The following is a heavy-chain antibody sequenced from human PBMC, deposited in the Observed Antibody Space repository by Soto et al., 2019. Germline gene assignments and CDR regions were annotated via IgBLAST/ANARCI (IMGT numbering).Heavy chain of an antibody. CDR3: ARAKGFGELLNAFDI. Sequence: SETLSLTCTVSGGSISSGGYYWSWIRQHPGKGLEWIGYIYYSGSTYYNPSLKSRVTISVDTSKNQFSLKLSSVTAADTAVYYCARAKGFGELLNAFDIWGQGTMVTVSS. V-gene: IGHV4-31*03. D-gene: IGHD3-10*01. CDR1: GGSISSGGYY. J-gene: IGHJ3*02. CDR2: IYYSGST.